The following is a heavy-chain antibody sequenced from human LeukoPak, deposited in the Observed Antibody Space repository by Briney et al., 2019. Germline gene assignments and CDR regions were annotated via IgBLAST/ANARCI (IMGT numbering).Heavy chain of an antibody. CDR1: GFTFSSYA. CDR3: AREIRDSSGYYYGMDV. CDR2: ISYDGSNK. Sequence: GGSLRLSCAASGFTFSSYAMHWVRQAPGKGLEWVAVISYDGSNKYNADSVKGRFTISRDNSKNTLYLQMNSLRAEDTAVYYCAREIRDSSGYYYGMDVWGQGTTVTVSS. J-gene: IGHJ6*02. D-gene: IGHD3-22*01. V-gene: IGHV3-30-3*01.